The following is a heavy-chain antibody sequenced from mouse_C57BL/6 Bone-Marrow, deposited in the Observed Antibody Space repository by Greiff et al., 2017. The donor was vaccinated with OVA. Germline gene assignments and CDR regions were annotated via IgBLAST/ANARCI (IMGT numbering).Heavy chain of an antibody. D-gene: IGHD1-1*01. Sequence: VQLQQSGAELVKPGASVKISCKASGYAFSSYWMNWVKQRPGTGLEWIGQIYPGDGGTNSNGNFKGKATLTADKSSSTAYMQLSSLTSEYSAVYFCARFPLSYYYGSSYFAYWGQGTLVTVSA. CDR2: IYPGDGGT. CDR3: ARFPLSYYYGSSYFAY. CDR1: GYAFSSYW. J-gene: IGHJ3*01. V-gene: IGHV1-80*01.